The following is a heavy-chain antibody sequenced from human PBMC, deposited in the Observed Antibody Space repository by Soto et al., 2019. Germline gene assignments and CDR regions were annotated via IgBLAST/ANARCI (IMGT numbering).Heavy chain of an antibody. J-gene: IGHJ6*02. Sequence: QVQLQESGPGLVKPSETLSLTCTVSGGSISSYYWSWIRQPAGKVLERIGRIYTSGSTNYNPSLKSRVTMSVDTSKNQFSLKLSSVTAADTAVYYCARDVQSSDWFYYGMDVWGQGTTVTVSS. V-gene: IGHV4-4*07. CDR3: ARDVQSSDWFYYGMDV. CDR1: GGSISSYY. CDR2: IYTSGST. D-gene: IGHD3-9*01.